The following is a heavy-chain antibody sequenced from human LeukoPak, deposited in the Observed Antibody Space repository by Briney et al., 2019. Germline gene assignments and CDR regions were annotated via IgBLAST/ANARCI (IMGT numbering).Heavy chain of an antibody. D-gene: IGHD6-13*01. CDR2: ISGSGGNT. J-gene: IGHJ5*02. V-gene: IGHV3-23*01. CDR3: AKVSSWYWFDP. CDR1: GFTLSSYA. Sequence: PRGSLRLSCAASGFTLSSYAMSWVRPAHGRGLGWVSAISGSGGNTYYTDSVKGRFTISRDTSKNTLYLQMNSLTAEDTAVYYCAKVSSWYWFDPWGQGTLVTVSS.